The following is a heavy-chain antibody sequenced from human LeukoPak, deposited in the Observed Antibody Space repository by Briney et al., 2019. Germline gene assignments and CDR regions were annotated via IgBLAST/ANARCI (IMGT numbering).Heavy chain of an antibody. D-gene: IGHD2-2*01. V-gene: IGHV3-23*01. CDR3: AKRGNPAVGHHYLDV. CDR2: ITLSGGST. CDR1: GFTFSYYD. Sequence: GGSLRLSCAASGFTFSYYDMSWVRHAPGKGREWVASITLSGGSTFYADSVKGRFTISRDNSKNTLYLQMNSLSAEDTAVYYCAKRGNPAVGHHYLDVWGKGTTVSVSS. J-gene: IGHJ6*03.